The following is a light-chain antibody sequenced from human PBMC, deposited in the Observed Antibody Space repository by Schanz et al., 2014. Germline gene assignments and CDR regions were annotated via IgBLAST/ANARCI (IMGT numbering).Light chain of an antibody. CDR1: QSVTGNF. J-gene: IGKJ1*01. V-gene: IGKV3-20*01. CDR2: GAS. CDR3: HQCGTSPRT. Sequence: EIVMTQSPGTLSLSPGERVTLSCRASQSVTGNFLAWYQQKPGQAPSLLIYGASNRASGIPDRFIGSGSGKNFHLTSSRVEAEDLGVYYCHQCGTSPRTFGQGTRVDFK.